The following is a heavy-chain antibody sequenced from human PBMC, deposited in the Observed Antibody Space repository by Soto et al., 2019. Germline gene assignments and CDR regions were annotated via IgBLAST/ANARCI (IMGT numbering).Heavy chain of an antibody. CDR1: GFSIDDFA. V-gene: IGHV3-9*01. CDR3: AKDNPGRYGDYKATGFEP. Sequence: GGSLRLSCAASGFSIDDFAMHWVRQAPGKGLEWVSSISWDSGKIGYADSVTGRFSVSRDNAKNSLFLQMSSLKPEDTAFYFCAKDNPGRYGDYKATGFEPWGQGTMVTVYS. J-gene: IGHJ5*02. CDR2: ISWDSGKI. D-gene: IGHD4-17*01.